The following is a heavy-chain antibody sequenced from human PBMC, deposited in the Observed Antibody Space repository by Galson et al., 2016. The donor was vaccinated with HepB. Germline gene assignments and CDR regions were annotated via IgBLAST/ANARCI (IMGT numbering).Heavy chain of an antibody. V-gene: IGHV3-23*01. Sequence: SLRLSCAVSGLTFDSYDMSWVRQAPGKGPEWVSAISAGGGRTNYVDSVKGRFTISRDNSKSTLYLQMNSLRVDDTALYYCAKDRASRLSSRGWLTNDALDIWGQGTMVTVSS. CDR3: AKDRASRLSSRGWLTNDALDI. CDR2: ISAGGGRT. J-gene: IGHJ3*02. D-gene: IGHD6-19*01. CDR1: GLTFDSYD.